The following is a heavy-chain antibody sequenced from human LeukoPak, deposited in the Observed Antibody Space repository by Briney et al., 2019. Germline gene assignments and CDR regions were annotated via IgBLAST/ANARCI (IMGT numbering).Heavy chain of an antibody. D-gene: IGHD1-26*01. CDR3: ARDAPTSDGRYPNWFDP. CDR2: IYHSGST. J-gene: IGHJ5*02. CDR1: GGSISSGGYS. Sequence: SSETLSLTCAVSGGSISSGGYSWSWIRQPPGKGLEWIGYIYHSGSTYYNPSLKSRVTISVDRSKNQFSLKLSSVTAADTAVYYCARDAPTSDGRYPNWFDPWGQGTLVTVSS. V-gene: IGHV4-30-2*01.